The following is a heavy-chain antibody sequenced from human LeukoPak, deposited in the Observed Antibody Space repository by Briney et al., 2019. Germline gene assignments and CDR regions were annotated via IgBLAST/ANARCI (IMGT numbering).Heavy chain of an antibody. CDR3: ARGSPAFDL. Sequence: SETLSLTCSVSGASISSYYWSWIRQPPGKGLEWIGYIKYRESTTYNPSLKSRVTISVDTSKNQFSLKLSSVTAADTAVYYCARGSPAFDLWGQGTMVTVSS. J-gene: IGHJ3*01. V-gene: IGHV4-59*01. CDR1: GASISSYY. CDR2: IKYREST.